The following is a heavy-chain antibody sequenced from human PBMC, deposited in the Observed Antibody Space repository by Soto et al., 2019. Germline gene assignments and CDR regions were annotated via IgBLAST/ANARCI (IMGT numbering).Heavy chain of an antibody. V-gene: IGHV3-33*01. Sequence: QVQLVESGGGVVQPGRSLRLSCAASGFTFSSYGMHWVRQAPGKGLEWVAVIWYDGSNKYYADSVKGRFTISRDNSKNTLYLQMNSLRAEDTAVYYCARDSDFWSGYSGTLDYWGQGTLVTVSS. J-gene: IGHJ4*02. CDR1: GFTFSSYG. CDR3: ARDSDFWSGYSGTLDY. CDR2: IWYDGSNK. D-gene: IGHD3-3*01.